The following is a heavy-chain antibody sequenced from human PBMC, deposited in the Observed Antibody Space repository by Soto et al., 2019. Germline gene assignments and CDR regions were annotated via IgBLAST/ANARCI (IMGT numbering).Heavy chain of an antibody. D-gene: IGHD3-10*01. Sequence: QVQLVESGGGVCQTGRSLRLSCAASGFTFSSYGMHLVRQAPGKGLDWVAVIAYDGSNKYYADAVKGRFTISRDNSKNTLYLQMNSLRAEDTAVYYCAKSDYYGSGSYFDYGGQGTLVTVSS. CDR2: IAYDGSNK. CDR3: AKSDYYGSGSYFDY. CDR1: GFTFSSYG. V-gene: IGHV3-30*18. J-gene: IGHJ4*02.